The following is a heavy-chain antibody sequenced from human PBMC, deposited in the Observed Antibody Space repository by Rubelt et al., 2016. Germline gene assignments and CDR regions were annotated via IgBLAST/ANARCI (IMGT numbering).Heavy chain of an antibody. D-gene: IGHD2-8*01. V-gene: IGHV3-15*02. CDR1: GFTLSSHW. Sequence: EEQLVESGGALVQPGGSLRLSCEASGFTLSSHWLIWVRQVPGRGLEWVGRIKTKSVGGTTDSAAPVKGRFTISREDSKNTVYLQMNSLKTDDTAVYYCTTNGDFDYWGQGTLVTVSS. J-gene: IGHJ4*02. CDR2: IKTKSVGGTT. CDR3: TTNGDFDY.